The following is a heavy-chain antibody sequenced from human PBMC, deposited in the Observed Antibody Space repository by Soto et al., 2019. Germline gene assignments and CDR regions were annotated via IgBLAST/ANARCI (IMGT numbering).Heavy chain of an antibody. J-gene: IGHJ5*02. CDR1: GGSISSSNW. CDR2: IYYSGST. V-gene: IGHV4-4*02. CDR3: ARSVFP. Sequence: TSETLSLTCAVSGGSISSSNWWSWVRQHPGKGLEWIGDIYYSGSTNYNPSLKSRVTISVDTSKNQFSLKLSSVTAADTAVYYCARSVFPWGRGTLVTVSS.